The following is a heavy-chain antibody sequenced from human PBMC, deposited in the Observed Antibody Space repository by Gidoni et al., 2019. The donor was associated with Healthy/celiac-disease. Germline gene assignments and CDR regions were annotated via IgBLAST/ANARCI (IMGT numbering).Heavy chain of an antibody. CDR2: INPNSGGT. CDR1: GYTFTGYY. V-gene: IGHV1-2*02. CDR3: AREYSSSPYYYYGMDV. J-gene: IGHJ6*04. D-gene: IGHD6-6*01. Sequence: QVQLVQSGAEVKKPGASVKVSCTASGYTFTGYYMHWVRQAPGQGLEWMGWINPNSGGTNYAQKFQGRVTMTRDTSISTAYMELSRLRSDDTAVYYCAREYSSSPYYYYGMDVWGKGTTVTVSS.